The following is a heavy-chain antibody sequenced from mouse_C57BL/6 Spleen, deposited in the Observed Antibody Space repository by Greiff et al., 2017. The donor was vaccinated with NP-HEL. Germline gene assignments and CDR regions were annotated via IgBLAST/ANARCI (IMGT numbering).Heavy chain of an antibody. J-gene: IGHJ4*01. D-gene: IGHD2-4*01. CDR2: IDPETGGT. CDR3: TRNYDYDVVYAMDY. V-gene: IGHV1-15*01. Sequence: QVQLQQSGAELVRPGASVTLSCKASGYTFTDYEMHWVKQTPVHGLEWIGAIDPETGGTASNQKFKGKAILTADKSSSTAYMELRSLTSEDSAVYYCTRNYDYDVVYAMDYWGQGTSVTVSS. CDR1: GYTFTDYE.